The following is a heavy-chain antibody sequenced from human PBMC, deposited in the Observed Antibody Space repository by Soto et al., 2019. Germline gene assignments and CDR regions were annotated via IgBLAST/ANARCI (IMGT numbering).Heavy chain of an antibody. CDR2: ISAYNGNT. V-gene: IGHV1-18*01. Sequence: QVQLVQSGAEVKKPGASVKVSCKASGYTFTSYGISWVRQAPGQGLEWMGWISAYNGNTNYAQKLQCRVTMTTDTSTSTAYMELRSLRSDDTAVYYCARDSMKDYDFWSGYYGYYYYGMDVWGQGTTVTVSS. CDR3: ARDSMKDYDFWSGYYGYYYYGMDV. J-gene: IGHJ6*02. D-gene: IGHD3-3*01. CDR1: GYTFTSYG.